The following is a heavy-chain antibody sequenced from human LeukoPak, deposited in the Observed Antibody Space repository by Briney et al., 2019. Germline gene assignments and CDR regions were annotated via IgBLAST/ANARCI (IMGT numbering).Heavy chain of an antibody. J-gene: IGHJ2*01. V-gene: IGHV3-13*01. D-gene: IGHD4-17*01. CDR1: GFTLSNYD. CDR3: ARTTVTSGPYWYFDL. Sequence: GGSLRLSCAASGFTLSNYDMHWVRQATGEGLEGVSGIDIAGDTYYPGSVRGRFTISRENAENSLYLQMNSLRAGDTGVYYCARTTVTSGPYWYFDLWGRGTLVTVS. CDR2: IDIAGDT.